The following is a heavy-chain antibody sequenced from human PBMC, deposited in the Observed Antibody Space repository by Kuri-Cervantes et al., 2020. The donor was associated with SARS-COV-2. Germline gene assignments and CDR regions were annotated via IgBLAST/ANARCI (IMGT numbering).Heavy chain of an antibody. CDR2: INHRGST. J-gene: IGHJ6*03. CDR1: GESFSNQY. CDR3: ARAYGFLRYIYYMDV. D-gene: IGHD4-17*01. Sequence: SQTLSLTCDVFGESFSNQYWTWNRPSPGKGLEWIGEINHRGSTNYNPSLKSRVTISVDTSSKQFSLNLSSVTAADTAVYYCARAYGFLRYIYYMDVWGRGTTVTVSS. V-gene: IGHV4-34*01.